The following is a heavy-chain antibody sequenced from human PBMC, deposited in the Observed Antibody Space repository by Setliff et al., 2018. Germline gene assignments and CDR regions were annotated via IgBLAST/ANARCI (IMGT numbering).Heavy chain of an antibody. CDR1: GDSFSGYF. Sequence: PSETLSLTCAVYGDSFSGYFWTWIRQPPGKGLEWIGDIDQSGSTNYNPSLKSRLTISVDTSKNHLSLNLTSVTAADTAVYYCARDVWGAGTGWFDPWGLGILVTVSS. CDR3: ARDVWGAGTGWFDP. J-gene: IGHJ5*02. CDR2: IDQSGST. V-gene: IGHV4-34*01. D-gene: IGHD1-1*01.